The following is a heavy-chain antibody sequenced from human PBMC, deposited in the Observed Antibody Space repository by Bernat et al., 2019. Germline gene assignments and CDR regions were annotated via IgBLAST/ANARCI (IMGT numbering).Heavy chain of an antibody. J-gene: IGHJ4*02. CDR2: ISGSGGST. Sequence: EVQLVESGGGLVQPGGSLRLSCAASGFTFGSYAMSWVRQAPGKGLQWVSGISGSGGSTDYADSVKGRFTISRDNSKNTLYLQMNSLRAEDTAVYYCAKDPVGATMNYFVYWGQGTLVTVSS. D-gene: IGHD1-26*01. V-gene: IGHV3-23*04. CDR3: AKDPVGATMNYFVY. CDR1: GFTFGSYA.